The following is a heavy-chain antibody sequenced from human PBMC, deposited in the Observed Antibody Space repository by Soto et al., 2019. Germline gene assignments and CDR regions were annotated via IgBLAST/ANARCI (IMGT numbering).Heavy chain of an antibody. V-gene: IGHV4-61*01. D-gene: IGHD6-13*01. CDR1: GGSFKSGSYS. J-gene: IGHJ5*02. Sequence: PSETLSLTCTVSGGSFKSGSYSWSWIRQPPGKGLEWIGYVYHTGRTSYNPSLKGRISISVDTSKNQFSLKLSSVTAADTAVYYCVRHRNSRGSWYWVDPWGQGALVTVSS. CDR3: VRHRNSRGSWYWVDP. CDR2: VYHTGRT.